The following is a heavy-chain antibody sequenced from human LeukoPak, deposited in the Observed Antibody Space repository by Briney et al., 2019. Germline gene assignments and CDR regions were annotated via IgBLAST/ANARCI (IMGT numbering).Heavy chain of an antibody. CDR2: IKSKTDRGTT. J-gene: IGHJ1*01. V-gene: IGHV3-15*01. CDR3: TTEKTTVTWYFQY. D-gene: IGHD4-17*01. CDR1: GLTFSNAW. Sequence: GGSLRLSCAASGLTFSNAWMSWVRQAPGKGLEWVGRIKSKTDRGTTDYAAPVKGRFTISRDDSKNTLYLQMNSLKTEDTAVYYCTTEKTTVTWYFQYWGQGTLVTVSS.